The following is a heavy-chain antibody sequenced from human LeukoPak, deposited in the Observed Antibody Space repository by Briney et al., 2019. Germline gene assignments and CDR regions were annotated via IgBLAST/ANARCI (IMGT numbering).Heavy chain of an antibody. D-gene: IGHD6-19*01. J-gene: IGHJ4*02. CDR3: ARVLDSSGWYWRY. CDR2: IIPILGIA. CDR1: GGTFSSYA. Sequence: SVKVSCKASGGTFSSYAISWVRQAPGQGLEWMGRIIPILGIANYAQKFQGRVTITADKSTSTAYMELSSLRSEDTAVYYCARVLDSSGWYWRYWGQGTLVTVSS. V-gene: IGHV1-69*04.